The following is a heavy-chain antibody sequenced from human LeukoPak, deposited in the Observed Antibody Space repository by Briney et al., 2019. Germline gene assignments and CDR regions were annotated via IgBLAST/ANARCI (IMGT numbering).Heavy chain of an antibody. CDR1: GYSFTNYW. J-gene: IGHJ5*02. CDR2: IYPGDSDT. Sequence: GESLKISCKGSGYSFTNYWIGWVRQMPGKGLEWMGIIYPGDSDTRYSPSFQGQVTISADKSISTAYLQWSSLKASDTAMYYCARQNGYSSSWYVVGRSSSNWFDPWGQGTLVTVSS. CDR3: ARQNGYSSSWYVVGRSSSNWFDP. D-gene: IGHD6-13*01. V-gene: IGHV5-51*01.